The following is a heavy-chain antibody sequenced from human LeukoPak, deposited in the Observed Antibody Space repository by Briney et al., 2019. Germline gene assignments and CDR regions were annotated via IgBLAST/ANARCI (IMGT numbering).Heavy chain of an antibody. Sequence: GESLKISCKGSGYSFTSYWIGWVRQMPGKGLEWMGITYPGDSDTRYSPSFQGQVTISADKSISTAYLQWSSLKASDTAMYYCARQAYSSSSPAYNWFDPWGQGTLVTVSS. CDR1: GYSFTSYW. CDR3: ARQAYSSSSPAYNWFDP. D-gene: IGHD6-6*01. CDR2: TYPGDSDT. J-gene: IGHJ5*02. V-gene: IGHV5-51*01.